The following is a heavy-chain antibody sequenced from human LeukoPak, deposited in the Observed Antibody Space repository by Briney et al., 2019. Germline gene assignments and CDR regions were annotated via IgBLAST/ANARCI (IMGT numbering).Heavy chain of an antibody. CDR2: IYTTGTT. J-gene: IGHJ4*02. Sequence: SETLSLTCTVSNVSVNSYFWGWVRQPAGKGLEWLGRIYTTGTTYYNPSLKSRLTLSIETSKSQFSLTLRSATAADTAVYFCGRQGYTAAYHFFDYWSLGTLVTVSS. V-gene: IGHV4-4*07. CDR3: GRQGYTAAYHFFDY. CDR1: NVSVNSYF. D-gene: IGHD6-25*01.